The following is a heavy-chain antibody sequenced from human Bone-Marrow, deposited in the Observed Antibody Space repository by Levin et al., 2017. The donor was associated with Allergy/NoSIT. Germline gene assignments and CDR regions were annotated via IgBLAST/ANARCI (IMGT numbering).Heavy chain of an antibody. CDR3: ATANKLQYVGFFDY. D-gene: IGHD2-2*02. CDR2: IGTYNGNT. Sequence: AASVKVSCKASGYIFTSYGISWVRQAPGQGLEWMGWIGTYNGNTNYAQRLQGRVTMTTDTSTSTAYMELRGLRSDDTAVYYCATANKLQYVGFFDYWGQGTLVTVSS. V-gene: IGHV1-18*01. J-gene: IGHJ4*02. CDR1: GYIFTSYG.